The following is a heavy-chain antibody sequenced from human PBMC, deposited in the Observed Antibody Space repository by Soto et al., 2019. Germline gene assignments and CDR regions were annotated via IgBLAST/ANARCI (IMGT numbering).Heavy chain of an antibody. CDR2: IYYSGST. J-gene: IGHJ6*02. CDR3: ARVRVPYYYGMDV. D-gene: IGHD3-10*01. Sequence: QVQLQESGPGLVKPSQTLSLTCTVSGDSITNVDYYWSWIRQPPGKGLEWIGYIYYSGSTYYNPSFKSRVTISVDTSKNQFSLDLTSVTATDTAVYVCARVRVPYYYGMDVWGQGTTVTVSS. CDR1: GDSITNVDYY. V-gene: IGHV4-30-4*01.